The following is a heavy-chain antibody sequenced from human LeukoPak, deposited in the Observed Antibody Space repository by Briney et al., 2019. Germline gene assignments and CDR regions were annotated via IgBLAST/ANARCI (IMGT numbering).Heavy chain of an antibody. CDR2: IIPIFGTA. J-gene: IGHJ4*02. Sequence: ASVKVSCKASGGTFSSYAISWVRQAPGQGLEWMGGIIPIFGTANYAQKFQGRVTITADESTSTAYMELSSLRSEDTAVYYCARDHYDSSEFDYWGQGTLVTVSS. V-gene: IGHV1-69*13. CDR3: ARDHYDSSEFDY. D-gene: IGHD3-22*01. CDR1: GGTFSSYA.